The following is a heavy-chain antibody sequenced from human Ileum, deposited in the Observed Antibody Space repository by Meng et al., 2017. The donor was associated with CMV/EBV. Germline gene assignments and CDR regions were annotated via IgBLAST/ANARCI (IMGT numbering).Heavy chain of an antibody. CDR1: GGSISSYY. V-gene: IGHV4-4*07. Sequence: QVPLEESGPGLVKPSETLSLTCSVSGGSISSYYWSWSRQPAGKGLEWIGRIYISGRTNYNPSLKSRVTMSVDTSKNQFSLNLSSVTAADMAVYYCARGRATAFQSLDQDYFDYWGQGTLVTVSS. CDR2: IYISGRT. CDR3: ARGRATAFQSLDQDYFDY. J-gene: IGHJ4*02. D-gene: IGHD5-12*01.